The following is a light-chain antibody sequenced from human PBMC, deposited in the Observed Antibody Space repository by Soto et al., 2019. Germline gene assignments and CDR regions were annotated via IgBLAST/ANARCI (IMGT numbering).Light chain of an antibody. J-gene: IGLJ1*01. V-gene: IGLV2-8*01. CDR2: EVV. CDR1: KNDIGVYDF. Sequence: QSVLTQPPSASGSPGQSVTISCTGTKNDIGVYDFVSWYQHHPGKAPRLIIYEVVQRPSGVPDRFSGSKSGNTASLTVSGLQAADEADYYCGAWDSSLNVYVFGTGTKVTVL. CDR3: GAWDSSLNVYV.